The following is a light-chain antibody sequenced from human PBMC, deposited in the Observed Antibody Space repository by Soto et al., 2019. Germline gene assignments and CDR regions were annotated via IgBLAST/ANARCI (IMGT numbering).Light chain of an antibody. J-gene: IGKJ1*01. CDR1: QSVSSY. V-gene: IGKV3-15*01. CDR3: QQYNTWHPKMA. CDR2: GAS. Sequence: VVTQSPATLSVFPGETATLSCRASQSVSSYLAWYQQSPGQAPRLLIYGASTRATGIPARFRGSGSGTEFRLTISSRQSEDFATYYCQQYNTWHPKMAFGRGTKVEIK.